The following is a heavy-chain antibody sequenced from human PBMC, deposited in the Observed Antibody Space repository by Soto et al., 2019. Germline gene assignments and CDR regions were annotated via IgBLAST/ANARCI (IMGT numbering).Heavy chain of an antibody. CDR1: GYTFNSYY. CDR2: INPNSDVT. CDR3: VRVGLNRNYDFDF. V-gene: IGHV1-2*02. D-gene: IGHD3-16*01. J-gene: IGHJ4*02. Sequence: QVQLVQSGAEVKKPGASVKVSCKASGYTFNSYYIHWVRQAPGQGLEWMGWINPNSDVTGYAQSFQGRVTMTRDMSMTTAYMDLSRLRSDDTAVYYCVRVGLNRNYDFDFWGQGTLITVSS.